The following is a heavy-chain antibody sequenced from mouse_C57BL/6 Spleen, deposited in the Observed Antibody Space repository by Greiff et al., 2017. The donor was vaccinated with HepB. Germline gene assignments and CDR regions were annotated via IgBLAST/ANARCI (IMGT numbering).Heavy chain of an antibody. CDR2: IDHSDSET. V-gene: IGHV1-52*01. D-gene: IGHD2-4*01. CDR3: ARSYDYGFAY. Sequence: QVQLQQPGAELVRPGSSVKLSCKASGYTFTSYWMHWVKQRPIQGLEWIGNIDHSDSETYYNQKFKDKATLTVDKPSSTAYMQLSILTSEDSAVYYCARSYDYGFAYWGQVTLVTVSA. J-gene: IGHJ3*01. CDR1: GYTFTSYW.